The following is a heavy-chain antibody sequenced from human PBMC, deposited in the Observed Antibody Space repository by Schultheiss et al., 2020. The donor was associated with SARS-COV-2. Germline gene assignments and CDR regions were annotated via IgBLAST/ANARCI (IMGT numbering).Heavy chain of an antibody. V-gene: IGHV4-31*11. D-gene: IGHD3-22*01. CDR1: GGSFSSYY. J-gene: IGHJ4*02. CDR3: ASRRDSSGFGFDY. Sequence: SETLSLTCAVYGGSFSSYYWRWIRQHPGKGLEWIGYIYYSGTTYYNPSLKSRVTISADTSKNQFSLKVTSVTAADTAVYYCASRRDSSGFGFDYWGQGTLVTVSS. CDR2: IYYSGTT.